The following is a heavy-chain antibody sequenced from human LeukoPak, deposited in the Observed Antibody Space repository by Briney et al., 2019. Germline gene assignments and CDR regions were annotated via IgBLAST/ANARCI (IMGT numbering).Heavy chain of an antibody. V-gene: IGHV3-30*02. CDR3: AEDRSFWSGYYWARSGDFDY. Sequence: GGSLRLSCAASGFTFSSYGMHWVRQAPGKGLEWVACIRYDGTNTYYADSVKGRFTISRDNSKNTLYLQMNSLRAEDTAVYYCAEDRSFWSGYYWARSGDFDYWGQGTLVTVSS. CDR2: IRYDGTNT. CDR1: GFTFSSYG. J-gene: IGHJ4*02. D-gene: IGHD3-3*01.